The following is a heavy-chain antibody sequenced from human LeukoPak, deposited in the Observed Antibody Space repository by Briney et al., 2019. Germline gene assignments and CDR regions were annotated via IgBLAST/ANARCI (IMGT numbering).Heavy chain of an antibody. CDR3: ARAGHNYGGNSFGY. Sequence: GASVKVSCKASGYTFTGYYMHWVRQAPGQGLEWMGWINPNSGGTNYAQKFQGRVTMTRDTSISTAYMELSRLRADDTDVYYCARAGHNYGGNSFGYWGQGTLVTVSS. CDR1: GYTFTGYY. V-gene: IGHV1-2*02. J-gene: IGHJ4*02. CDR2: INPNSGGT. D-gene: IGHD4-23*01.